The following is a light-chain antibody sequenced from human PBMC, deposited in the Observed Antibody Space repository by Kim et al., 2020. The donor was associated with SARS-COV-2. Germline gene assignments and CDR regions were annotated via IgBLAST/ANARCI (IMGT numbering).Light chain of an antibody. CDR1: QSVSSN. CDR3: QQYNNWPPLT. J-gene: IGKJ4*01. Sequence: CPGERATLSCRASQSVSSNLAWYQQKPGQAPRLLISGASTRATGIPARFSGSGSGTEFTLTISSLQSEDFAVYYCQQYNNWPPLTFGGGTKVEIK. V-gene: IGKV3-15*01. CDR2: GAS.